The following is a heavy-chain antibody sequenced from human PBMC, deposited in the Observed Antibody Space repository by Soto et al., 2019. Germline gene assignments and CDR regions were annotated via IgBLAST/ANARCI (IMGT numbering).Heavy chain of an antibody. D-gene: IGHD5-18*01. CDR2: IYHSGST. V-gene: IGHV4-30-2*01. CDR1: GGSISSGGYS. Sequence: PSETLSLTCAVSGGSISSGGYSWSWIRQPPGKGPEWIGYIYHSGSTYYNPSLKSRVTISVDRSKNQFSLKLSSVTAADTAVYYCARTSLRGYSYGYDLNFDYWGQGTLVTVSS. CDR3: ARTSLRGYSYGYDLNFDY. J-gene: IGHJ4*02.